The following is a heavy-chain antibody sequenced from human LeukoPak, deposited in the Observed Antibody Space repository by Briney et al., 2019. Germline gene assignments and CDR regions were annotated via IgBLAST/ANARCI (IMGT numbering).Heavy chain of an antibody. D-gene: IGHD6-13*01. Sequence: PGGSLRLSCAASGFTFSSYEMNWVRQAPGKGLEWVSSISSSSSYIYYADSVKGRFTISRDNAKNSLYLQMNSLRAEDTAVYYCARGVDPYSSSWYVVYWGQGTLVTVSS. CDR3: ARGVDPYSSSWYVVY. J-gene: IGHJ4*02. CDR1: GFTFSSYE. V-gene: IGHV3-21*01. CDR2: ISSSSSYI.